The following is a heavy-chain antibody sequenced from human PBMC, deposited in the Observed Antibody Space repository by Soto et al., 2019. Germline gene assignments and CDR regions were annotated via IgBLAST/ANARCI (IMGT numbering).Heavy chain of an antibody. D-gene: IGHD1-26*01. CDR2: IIPIFGTA. CDR1: GGTFSRYA. J-gene: IGHJ5*02. CDR3: ARAIVGPTTTGWLDP. V-gene: IGHV1-69*13. Sequence: ASVKVSCKASGGTFSRYAISWVRQALGQGLEWMGGIIPIFGTANYAQKFQGRVTITADESTSTAYMELSSLRFEDTAVYYCARAIVGPTTTGWLDPWGQGTLVTVSS.